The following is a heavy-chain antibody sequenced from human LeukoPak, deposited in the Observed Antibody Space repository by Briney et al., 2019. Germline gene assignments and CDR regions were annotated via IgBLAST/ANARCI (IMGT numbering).Heavy chain of an antibody. Sequence: SETLSLTCAVYGGSFSGYYWSWIRQPPGKGLEWIGEINHSGSTNYNPSLKSRVTISVDTSKNQFSLKLSSVTAADTAVYYCARQVVAATYAFDIWGQGTMVTVSS. D-gene: IGHD2-15*01. CDR1: GGSFSGYY. CDR3: ARQVVAATYAFDI. V-gene: IGHV4-34*01. J-gene: IGHJ3*02. CDR2: INHSGST.